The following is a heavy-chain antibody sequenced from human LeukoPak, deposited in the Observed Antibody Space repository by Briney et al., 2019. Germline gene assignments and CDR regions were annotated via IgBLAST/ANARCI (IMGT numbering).Heavy chain of an antibody. Sequence: GGPLRLPCAASGFPFNRHWMHCVPKAPGKGLVGVSRINNDGSDTSYADSVKGRFTISRDNAKNTLFLQMNSLRAEDTAVYYCARRWYESSGYYLIDYWGQGTLVTVSS. CDR2: INNDGSDT. CDR1: GFPFNRHW. D-gene: IGHD3-22*01. CDR3: ARRWYESSGYYLIDY. V-gene: IGHV3-74*01. J-gene: IGHJ4*02.